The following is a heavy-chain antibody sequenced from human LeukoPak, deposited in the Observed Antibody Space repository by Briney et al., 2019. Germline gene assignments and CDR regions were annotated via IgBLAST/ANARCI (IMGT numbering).Heavy chain of an antibody. D-gene: IGHD3-3*01. V-gene: IGHV1-3*01. Sequence: EASVKVSCKASGYTFTSYAMHWVRQAPGQRLEWMGWINAGNGNTKYSQKFQGRVTITRDTSASTAYMELSSLRSEDTAVYYCARDHGIFGVATWGQGTLVTVSS. CDR1: GYTFTSYA. CDR2: INAGNGNT. CDR3: ARDHGIFGVAT. J-gene: IGHJ5*02.